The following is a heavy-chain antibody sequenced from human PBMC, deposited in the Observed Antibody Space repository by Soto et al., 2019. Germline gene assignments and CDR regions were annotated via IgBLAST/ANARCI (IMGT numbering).Heavy chain of an antibody. CDR2: ISWNSGSI. J-gene: IGHJ6*02. Sequence: PGGSLRLSCAASGFTFDDYAMHWVRQAPGKGLEWVSGISWNSGSIGYADSVKGRFTISRDNAKNSLYLQMNSLRAEDTALYYCAKDINTPTMIYLPGGMDVWGQGTTVTVSS. CDR1: GFTFDDYA. D-gene: IGHD3-22*01. CDR3: AKDINTPTMIYLPGGMDV. V-gene: IGHV3-9*01.